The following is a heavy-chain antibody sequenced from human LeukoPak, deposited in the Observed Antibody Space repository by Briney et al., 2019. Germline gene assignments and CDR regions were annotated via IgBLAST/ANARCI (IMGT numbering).Heavy chain of an antibody. CDR2: IRYDGSNK. Sequence: GGSLRLSCAASGFTFSSYGMHWVRQAPGKGLEWVAFIRYDGSNKYYADSVKGRFTVSRDNSKNTLYMQMNSLRAEDTAVYYCVKDSTHFRVWDSYDTTGLNYWGQGTLVTVSS. D-gene: IGHD3-22*01. V-gene: IGHV3-30*02. J-gene: IGHJ4*02. CDR3: VKDSTHFRVWDSYDTTGLNY. CDR1: GFTFSSYG.